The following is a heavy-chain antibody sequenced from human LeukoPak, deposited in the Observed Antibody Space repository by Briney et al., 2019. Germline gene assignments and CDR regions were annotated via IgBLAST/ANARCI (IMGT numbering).Heavy chain of an antibody. Sequence: ASVKVSCKASGYTFTSYYMHWVRHAPGQGLEWMGIINPSGGSTSYAQKFQGRATMTRDTSTSTVYMELSSLRSEDTAVYYCARLGGTYALGFWGQGTLVTVSS. D-gene: IGHD1-26*01. CDR2: INPSGGST. CDR1: GYTFTSYY. CDR3: ARLGGTYALGF. J-gene: IGHJ4*02. V-gene: IGHV1-46*01.